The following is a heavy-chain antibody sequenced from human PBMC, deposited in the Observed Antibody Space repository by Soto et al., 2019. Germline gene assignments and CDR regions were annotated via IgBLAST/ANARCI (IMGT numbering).Heavy chain of an antibody. V-gene: IGHV4-30-2*01. J-gene: IGHJ4*02. CDR2: IYHTGSA. CDR3: VRGVVTTMAHYFDY. D-gene: IGHD5-18*01. CDR1: GGSISSGGYS. Sequence: SGTLSLTCGVSGGSISSGGYSWSWIRQPPGKGLEYIGYIYHTGSAYYSPSLKSRVTISVDRSKNQFSLKLSSVTAADTAVYFCVRGVVTTMAHYFDYWGQGSLVTVSS.